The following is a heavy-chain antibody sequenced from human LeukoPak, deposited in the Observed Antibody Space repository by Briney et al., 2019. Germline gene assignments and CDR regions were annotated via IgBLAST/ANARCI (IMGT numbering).Heavy chain of an antibody. CDR3: VRRESSGFFYYFDH. CDR2: ISGDGTTI. D-gene: IGHD3-22*01. J-gene: IGHJ4*02. Sequence: GGSLRLSCEASGFIFSSHEMNWVRQSPGKGLEWLSYISGDGTTIYYEDSVKGRFTISRDNAKKSLSLQMNSLRVEDTAIYYCVRRESSGFFYYFDHWGQGVLVTVSS. V-gene: IGHV3-48*03. CDR1: GFIFSSHE.